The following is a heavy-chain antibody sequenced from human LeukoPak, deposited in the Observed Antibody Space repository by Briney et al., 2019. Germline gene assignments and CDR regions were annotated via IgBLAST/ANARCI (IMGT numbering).Heavy chain of an antibody. V-gene: IGHV3-23*01. CDR2: ISGSGGST. CDR3: AKDERNWNYNLASQTYD. D-gene: IGHD1-7*01. J-gene: IGHJ4*02. CDR1: GFTFSSYA. Sequence: GGSLRLSCAASGFTFSSYAMSWVRQAPGKGLEWVSAISGSGGSTYYADSVKGRFTISRDNSKNTLYLQMNSLRAEDTAVYYCAKDERNWNYNLASQTYDWGQGTLVTVSS.